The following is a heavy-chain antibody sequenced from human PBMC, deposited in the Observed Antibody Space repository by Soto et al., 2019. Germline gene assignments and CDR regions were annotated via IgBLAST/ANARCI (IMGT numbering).Heavy chain of an antibody. CDR2: IDPSDSYT. V-gene: IGHV5-10-1*01. CDR3: ARRILGYSSSSSWFDP. Sequence: GESLKSSCKGPGYSFTSYWISWVRQMPGKGLEWMGRIDPSDSYTNYSPSFQGHVTISADKSISTAYLQWSSLKAADTAMYYCARRILGYSSSSSWFDPWGQGTLVTVSS. D-gene: IGHD6-6*01. J-gene: IGHJ5*02. CDR1: GYSFTSYW.